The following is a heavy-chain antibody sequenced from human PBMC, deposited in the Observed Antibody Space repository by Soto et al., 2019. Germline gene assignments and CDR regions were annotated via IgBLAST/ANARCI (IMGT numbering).Heavy chain of an antibody. J-gene: IGHJ4*02. CDR2: ISGSGGST. D-gene: IGHD3-3*01. CDR1: GFTVSSNY. V-gene: IGHV3-23*01. CDR3: AKDLRRDYDFWSGRFDH. Sequence: GGSLRLSCAASGFTVSSNYMSWVRQAPGKGLEWAAISGSGGSTYYADSVKGRFTISRDNSKNTLYLQMNSLRAGDTAVYYCAKDLRRDYDFWSGRFDHWGQGTLVTVSS.